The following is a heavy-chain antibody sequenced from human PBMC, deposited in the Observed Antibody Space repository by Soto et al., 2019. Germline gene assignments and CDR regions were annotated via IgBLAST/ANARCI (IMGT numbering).Heavy chain of an antibody. D-gene: IGHD1-26*01. CDR1: GGTFSSYA. CDR3: AKTKADRDGYNSGFDY. CDR2: IIPIFGTA. Sequence: GASVKVSCKASGGTFSSYAISWVRQAPGQGLEWMGGIIPIFGTANYAQKFQGRVTITADESTSTAYMELSSLRSEDTAVFYCAKTKADRDGYNSGFDYWGQGTLVTVSS. J-gene: IGHJ4*02. V-gene: IGHV1-69*13.